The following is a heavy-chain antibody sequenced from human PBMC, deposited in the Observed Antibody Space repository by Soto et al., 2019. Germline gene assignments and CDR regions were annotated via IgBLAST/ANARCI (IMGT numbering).Heavy chain of an antibody. CDR1: GFTFSTYS. J-gene: IGHJ4*02. V-gene: IGHV3-21*01. CDR2: ISSSGRSK. D-gene: IGHD2-2*01. CDR3: ARGRSINTNMDY. Sequence: EVQVVESGGGLVKPGGSLRLSCAASGFTFSTYSMNWVRQAPGKGLEWVSSISSSGRSKSYADSVRGRFIISRDNAKNSLYLQMDSLRAEDTAVYYCARGRSINTNMDYWGQGTLVTVSS.